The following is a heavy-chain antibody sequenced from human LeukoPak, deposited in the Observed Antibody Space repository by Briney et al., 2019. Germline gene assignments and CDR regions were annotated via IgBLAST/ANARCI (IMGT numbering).Heavy chain of an antibody. D-gene: IGHD6-13*01. CDR1: GCTFSSHA. J-gene: IGHJ4*02. V-gene: IGHV3-21*01. CDR2: ISSNINYI. Sequence: PGGSLRLSCAASGCTFSSHAMNWVRQAPGKGLEWVSSISSNINYIQYADSVKGRFTISRDNAKNSLYLQMNSLRAEDTAVYYCARRNSGYSSSWYFNDYWGQGTLVTVSS. CDR3: ARRNSGYSSSWYFNDY.